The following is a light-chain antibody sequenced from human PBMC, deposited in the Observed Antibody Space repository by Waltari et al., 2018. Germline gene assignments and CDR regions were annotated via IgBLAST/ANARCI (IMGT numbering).Light chain of an antibody. CDR1: QSISRH. CDR3: QHYNEQPLT. CDR2: GAS. Sequence: EIVMTQSPATLSVSPGEGATLSCRASQSISRHLAWYQQKPGQAPRLLIFGASTRAAGIPARFSGSESGTYFTLTISSLQAEDVAIYFCQHYNEQPLTFGGGTKVEIK. J-gene: IGKJ4*01. V-gene: IGKV3-15*01.